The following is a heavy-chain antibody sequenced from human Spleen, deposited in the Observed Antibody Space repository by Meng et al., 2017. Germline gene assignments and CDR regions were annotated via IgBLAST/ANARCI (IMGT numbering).Heavy chain of an antibody. D-gene: IGHD3-10*01. V-gene: IGHV3-43D*03. J-gene: IGHJ4*02. CDR3: AKAEDTYASYYFEY. Sequence: GESLKISCAASGFTFADYAMHWVRQVPGKGLEWVSLITWDGGSTYYADSVRGRFTISRDNSRNSLYLQMNNLRPDDTALYYCAKAEDTYASYYFEYWGLGTLVTVSS. CDR1: GFTFADYA. CDR2: ITWDGGST.